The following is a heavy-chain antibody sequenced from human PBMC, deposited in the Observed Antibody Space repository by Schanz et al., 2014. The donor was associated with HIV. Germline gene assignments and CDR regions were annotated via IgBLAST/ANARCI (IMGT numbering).Heavy chain of an antibody. CDR3: ARDVSHDSSGHYSDYYYGMDV. D-gene: IGHD3-22*01. CDR1: GFTFRTYG. V-gene: IGHV3-33*01. CDR2: IWFDGSNK. J-gene: IGHJ6*02. Sequence: VQLVESGGGVVQPGRSLRLSCAASGFTFRTYGMHWVRQAPGKGLEWVAVIWFDGSNKYYADSVKGRFTISRDNSKNTLYLQMNSLRAEDTAVYYCARDVSHDSSGHYSDYYYGMDVWGQGTTVTVSS.